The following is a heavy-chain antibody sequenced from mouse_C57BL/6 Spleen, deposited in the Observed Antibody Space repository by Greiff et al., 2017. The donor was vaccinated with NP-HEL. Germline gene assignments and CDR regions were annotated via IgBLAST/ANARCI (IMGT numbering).Heavy chain of an antibody. CDR3: ARQGGYYGYFYY. CDR1: GYTFTSYW. Sequence: QVQLQQPGAELVRPGSSVKLSCKASGYTFTSYWMDWVKQRPGQGLEWIGNIYPSDSETHYNQKFKDKATLTVDKSSSTAYMQLSSLTSEDSAVYYCARQGGYYGYFYYWGQGTTLTVSS. J-gene: IGHJ2*01. CDR2: IYPSDSET. V-gene: IGHV1-61*01. D-gene: IGHD1-1*01.